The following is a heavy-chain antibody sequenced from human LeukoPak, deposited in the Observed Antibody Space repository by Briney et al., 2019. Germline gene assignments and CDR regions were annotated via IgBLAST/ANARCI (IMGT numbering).Heavy chain of an antibody. V-gene: IGHV1-18*01. Sequence: GASVKVSCKASGYTFTSYGISWVRQAPGQGLEWMGWISAYNGNTNYAQKLQGRVTMTTGTSTSTAYMELRSLRSDDTAVYYCARDLIVGATNYFDYWGQGTLVTVSS. CDR1: GYTFTSYG. CDR2: ISAYNGNT. CDR3: ARDLIVGATNYFDY. J-gene: IGHJ4*02. D-gene: IGHD1-26*01.